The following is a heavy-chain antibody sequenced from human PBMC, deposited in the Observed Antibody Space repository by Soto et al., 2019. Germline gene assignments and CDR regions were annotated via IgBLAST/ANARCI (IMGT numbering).Heavy chain of an antibody. CDR2: ISGSGGST. J-gene: IGHJ6*03. V-gene: IGHV3-23*01. Sequence: GGSLRLSCAASGFTFSSYAMSWVRQAPGKGLEWVSAISGSGGSTYYADSVKGRFTISRDNSKNTLYLQMNSLRAEDTAVYYCAKDGLQDYIWGYREGDYYYMDVWGKGTTVTVSS. CDR3: AKDGLQDYIWGYREGDYYYMDV. D-gene: IGHD3-16*01. CDR1: GFTFSSYA.